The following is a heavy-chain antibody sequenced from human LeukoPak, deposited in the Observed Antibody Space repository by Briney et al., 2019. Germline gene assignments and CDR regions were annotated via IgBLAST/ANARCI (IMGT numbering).Heavy chain of an antibody. CDR2: IYYSGST. J-gene: IGHJ4*02. CDR3: ARAAKGCFDY. V-gene: IGHV4-59*01. CDR1: GGSISSYY. Sequence: SETLSLTCTVSGGSISSYYWSWIRQPPGKGLEWIGYIYYSGSTNYNPSLKSRVTISVDTSKNQFSLKLSSATAADTAVYYCARAAKGCFDYWGQGTLVTVSS. D-gene: IGHD6-19*01.